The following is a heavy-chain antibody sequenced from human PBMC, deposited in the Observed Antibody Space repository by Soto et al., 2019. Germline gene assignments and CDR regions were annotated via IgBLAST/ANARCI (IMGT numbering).Heavy chain of an antibody. CDR1: GGPFSGYY. CDR3: ARAGFLKAPNTMVQGVITDYYGMDV. Sequence: PSETLSLTCAVYGGPFSGYYWSWIRQPPGKGLEWIGEINHSGSTNYNPSLKSRVTISVDTSKNQFSLKLSSVTAADTAVYYCARAGFLKAPNTMVQGVITDYYGMDVWGQGTTVTVSS. J-gene: IGHJ6*02. V-gene: IGHV4-34*01. D-gene: IGHD3-10*01. CDR2: INHSGST.